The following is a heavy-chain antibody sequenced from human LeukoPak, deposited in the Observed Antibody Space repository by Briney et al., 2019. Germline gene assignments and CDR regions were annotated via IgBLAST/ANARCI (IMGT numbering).Heavy chain of an antibody. D-gene: IGHD3-22*01. V-gene: IGHV3-23*01. CDR2: ISGSGGRT. CDR1: GFTFSSYD. Sequence: GGSLRLSCAASGFTFSSYDMSWVRQAPGKGLEWVSDISGSGGRTHYADSVKGRLTISRDNSKNTLYLQMNSLRAEDTAVYYCAKDRAYYDSSGLFDYWGQGTLVTVSS. J-gene: IGHJ4*02. CDR3: AKDRAYYDSSGLFDY.